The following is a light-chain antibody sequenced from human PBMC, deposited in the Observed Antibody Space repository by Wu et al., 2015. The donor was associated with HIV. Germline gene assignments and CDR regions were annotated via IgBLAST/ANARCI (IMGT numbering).Light chain of an antibody. CDR1: QNIGSF. J-gene: IGKJ1*01. Sequence: DIQMTQPPSSLSASAGDRVTISCRASQNIGSFLNWYQLRPGRAPKLLIYAATSLESGAPARFSGAGSGTEFTLTINSLQPEDFATYYCQQSFISTPSFGQGTKVEI. V-gene: IGKV1-39*01. CDR3: QQSFISTPS. CDR2: AAT.